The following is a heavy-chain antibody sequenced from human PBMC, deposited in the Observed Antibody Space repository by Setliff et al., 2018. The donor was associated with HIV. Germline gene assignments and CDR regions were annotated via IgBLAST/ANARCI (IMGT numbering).Heavy chain of an antibody. CDR2: INTKTGNP. CDR1: GYTFTSYG. D-gene: IGHD2-8*01. CDR3: ARHSPNVGVRGDAFDI. Sequence: ASVKVSCKASGYTFTSYGINWVRQAPGQGLEWMGWINTKTGNPTYAQGFTGRFVFSLDTSVSTAHLQISSLKAEDTAVYYCARHSPNVGVRGDAFDIWGQGTVVTVSS. J-gene: IGHJ3*02. V-gene: IGHV7-4-1*02.